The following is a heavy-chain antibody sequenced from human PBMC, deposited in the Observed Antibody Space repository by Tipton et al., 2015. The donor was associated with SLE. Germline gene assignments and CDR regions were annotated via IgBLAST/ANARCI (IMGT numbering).Heavy chain of an antibody. J-gene: IGHJ3*02. CDR1: GGSFSDYY. V-gene: IGHV4-34*01. D-gene: IGHD1-14*01. CDR2: INHGGTT. Sequence: TLSLTCAVYGGSFSDYYWSWIRQPPGKGLEWMGEINHGGTTNHNPSLKSRVTMSVDTSKTQFSLRLSSVTAADTAVYYCARGLRTGAFDIWGQGTMVTVSS. CDR3: ARGLRTGAFDI.